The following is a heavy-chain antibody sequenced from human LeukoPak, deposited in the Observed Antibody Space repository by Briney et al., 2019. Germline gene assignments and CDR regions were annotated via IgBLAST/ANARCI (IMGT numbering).Heavy chain of an antibody. D-gene: IGHD1-14*01. J-gene: IGHJ6*01. CDR2: IYHSGST. CDR1: GDSITSSNW. Sequence: SETLSLTCAVSGDSITSSNWWSWVRQPPGKGLEWIGEIYHSGSTNYNPSLKSRVTISVDKSKNQFSLKLSSVTAADTAVYYCARSGHYYYYGMDVWGQGTTVTVSS. CDR3: ARSGHYYYYGMDV. V-gene: IGHV4-4*02.